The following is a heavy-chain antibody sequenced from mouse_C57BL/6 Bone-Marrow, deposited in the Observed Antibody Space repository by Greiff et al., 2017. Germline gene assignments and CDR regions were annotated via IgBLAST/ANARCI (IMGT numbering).Heavy chain of an antibody. CDR1: GYTFTSYW. J-gene: IGHJ2*01. Sequence: VQLQQPGAELVKPGASVKMSCKASGYTFTSYWITWVKQRPGQGLEWIGDIYPGSGSTNYNEKFKSKATLTVDTSSSTAYMQLSSLTSEDSAVYYCARDEFDGGYFDYWGQGTTLTGSS. CDR3: ARDEFDGGYFDY. V-gene: IGHV1-55*01. CDR2: IYPGSGST.